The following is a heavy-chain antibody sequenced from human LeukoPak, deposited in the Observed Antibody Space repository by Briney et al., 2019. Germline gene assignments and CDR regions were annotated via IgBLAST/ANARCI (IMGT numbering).Heavy chain of an antibody. CDR3: AMGPTAMENYYYYGMDV. CDR1: GFTFSSYA. Sequence: GGSLRLSCAASGFTFSSYAMSWVRQAPGKGLEWVSGISGSGGSTYYADSVKGRFTISRDNSKNTLYLQMNSLRAEDTAVYYCAMGPTAMENYYYYGMDVWGKGTTVTVSS. J-gene: IGHJ6*04. CDR2: ISGSGGST. V-gene: IGHV3-23*01. D-gene: IGHD5-18*01.